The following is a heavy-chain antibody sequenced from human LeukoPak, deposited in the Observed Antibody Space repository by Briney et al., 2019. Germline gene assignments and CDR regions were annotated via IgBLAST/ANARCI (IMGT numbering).Heavy chain of an antibody. J-gene: IGHJ4*02. CDR3: VTLYGESYLIDY. D-gene: IGHD3-10*01. V-gene: IGHV1-2*02. CDR2: INPNSGGT. Sequence: ASLKVSCKASGYTFTGYYMRWVRQAPGQGLEWMGWINPNSGGTNYAQKFQGRVTMTRDTSISTAYMELSRLRSDDTAVYYCVTLYGESYLIDYWGQGTLVTVSS. CDR1: GYTFTGYY.